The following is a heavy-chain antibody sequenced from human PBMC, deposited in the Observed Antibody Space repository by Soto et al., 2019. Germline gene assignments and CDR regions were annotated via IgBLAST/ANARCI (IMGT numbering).Heavy chain of an antibody. D-gene: IGHD2-21*01. CDR1: GFSFSTYT. CDR3: ARDGRAGTAIDFFDI. Sequence: GGSLRLSCAASGFSFSTYTMNWVRQAPGKGLEWVSSISDSGHLYYADSLQGRFTISRDNAKNSLYLQMNSLRPEDTAVYYCARDGRAGTAIDFFDIWGQGTMVTVSS. J-gene: IGHJ3*02. V-gene: IGHV3-21*01. CDR2: ISDSGHL.